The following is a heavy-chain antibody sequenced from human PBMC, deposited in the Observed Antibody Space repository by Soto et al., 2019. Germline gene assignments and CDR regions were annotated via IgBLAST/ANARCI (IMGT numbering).Heavy chain of an antibody. J-gene: IGHJ4*02. D-gene: IGHD3-3*01. CDR2: IYYSGST. Sequence: PSQTLSVPCTVAGGSIGSYYWSWIRQPPGKGLEWIGYIYYSGSTNYSPSLKSRVTISVDTPKNQFSLKLSSVTAADTAVYYCARGRTIFGATLDYWGQGTLVTVSS. CDR3: ARGRTIFGATLDY. CDR1: GGSIGSYY. V-gene: IGHV4-59*01.